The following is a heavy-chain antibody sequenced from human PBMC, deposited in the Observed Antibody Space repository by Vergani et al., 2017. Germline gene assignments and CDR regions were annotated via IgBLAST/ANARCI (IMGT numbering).Heavy chain of an antibody. J-gene: IGHJ4*02. D-gene: IGHD3-22*01. CDR2: MYYSGRT. V-gene: IGHV4-39*01. CDR1: GGSISSSNYY. Sequence: QLQLQESGPGLVKPSETLPLSCTVSGGSISSSNYYWGWIRQPPGKGLDWIGSMYYSGRTYYNPSLKSRVTISVDTSKNQFSLKLSSVTAADTAVYYCASYHYDTSGSVDYWGQGTLVTVSS. CDR3: ASYHYDTSGSVDY.